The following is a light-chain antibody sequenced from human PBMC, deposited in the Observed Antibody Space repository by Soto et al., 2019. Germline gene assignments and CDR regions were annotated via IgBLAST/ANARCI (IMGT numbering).Light chain of an antibody. CDR3: SSYTSSSTLVV. CDR1: SSDVGGYNY. J-gene: IGLJ2*01. CDR2: DVS. V-gene: IGLV2-14*01. Sequence: QSALTQPASVSGSPGQSITISCTGTSSDVGGYNYVSWYQQHPGKAPKLMIYDVSNRPSGVSNRFSGSKSGNTASLTISGLQAEDEADYSCSSYTSSSTLVVFGGGPKLTVL.